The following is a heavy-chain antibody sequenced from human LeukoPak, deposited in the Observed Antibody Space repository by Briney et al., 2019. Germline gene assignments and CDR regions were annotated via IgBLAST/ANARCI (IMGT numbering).Heavy chain of an antibody. CDR1: GHTFTNYY. J-gene: IGHJ3*02. Sequence: ASVKVSCKASGHTFTNYYIHWARQAAGQGLEWVGLINPGGANTNYAQNFQGRVTMTRDTSTSTVYMELSSLRSEDTAIYYCARIRDGYNDAYDIWGQGTVITVPS. CDR2: INPGGANT. CDR3: ARIRDGYNDAYDI. V-gene: IGHV1-46*01. D-gene: IGHD5-24*01.